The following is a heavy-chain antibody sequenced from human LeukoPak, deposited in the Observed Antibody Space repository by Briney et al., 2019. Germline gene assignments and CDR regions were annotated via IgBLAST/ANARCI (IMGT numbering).Heavy chain of an antibody. Sequence: SETLSLTCTVSGVSISSSSYYWGWIRQPPGKGLEWIGSIYYSGSTYYNPSLKSRVTISVDTSKNQFSLKLSSVTAADTAVYYCARTHRMWFGELSNFDYWGQGTLVTVSS. V-gene: IGHV4-39*01. CDR3: ARTHRMWFGELSNFDY. CDR1: GVSISSSSYY. CDR2: IYYSGST. J-gene: IGHJ4*02. D-gene: IGHD3-10*01.